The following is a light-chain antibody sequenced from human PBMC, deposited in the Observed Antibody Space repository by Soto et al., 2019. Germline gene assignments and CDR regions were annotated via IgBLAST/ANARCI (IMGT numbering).Light chain of an antibody. V-gene: IGKV3-15*01. CDR2: GAS. CDR3: HQYNNWPPYT. Sequence: EIVMTQSPDTLSVSPGERVTLSCRASQSVSSDLAWYQQKPGQAPRLLIYGASTRATDIAARFSGSGSGTGFNLTISSLQSEDFAVYYCHQYNNWPPYTFGQGTKLEIK. J-gene: IGKJ2*01. CDR1: QSVSSD.